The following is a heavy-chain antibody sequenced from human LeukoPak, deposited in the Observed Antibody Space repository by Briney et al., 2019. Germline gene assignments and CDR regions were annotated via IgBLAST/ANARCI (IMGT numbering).Heavy chain of an antibody. CDR1: GGSISSYY. V-gene: IGHV4-59*12. J-gene: IGHJ5*02. D-gene: IGHD3-3*01. Sequence: PSETLSLTCTVSGGSISSYYWSWIRQPPGKGLEWIGYIYYSGSTNYNPSLKSRVTISVDTSKNQFSLKLSSVTAADTAVYYCARARRFLEWLFPDNWFDPWGQGTLVTVSS. CDR2: IYYSGST. CDR3: ARARRFLEWLFPDNWFDP.